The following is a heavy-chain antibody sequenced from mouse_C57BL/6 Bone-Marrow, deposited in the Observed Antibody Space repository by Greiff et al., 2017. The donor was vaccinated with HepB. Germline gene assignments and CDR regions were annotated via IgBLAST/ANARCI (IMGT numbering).Heavy chain of an antibody. J-gene: IGHJ2*01. CDR3: VRDGGWPHFDY. Sequence: EVQRVESGGGLVQPKGSLKLSCAASGFSFNTYAMNWVRQAPGKGLEWVARIRSKSNNYATYYADSVKDRFTISRDDSESMLYLQMNNLKTEDTAMYYCVRDGGWPHFDYWGQGTTLTVSS. CDR2: IRSKSNNYAT. D-gene: IGHD2-3*01. V-gene: IGHV10-1*01. CDR1: GFSFNTYA.